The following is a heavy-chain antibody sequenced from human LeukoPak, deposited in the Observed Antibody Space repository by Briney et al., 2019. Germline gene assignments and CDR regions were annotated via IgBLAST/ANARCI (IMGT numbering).Heavy chain of an antibody. J-gene: IGHJ6*03. CDR3: ASVQQLALGTGGWYYYMDV. Sequence: GASVKVSCKASGGTFSSYAISWVRRAPGQGPEWMGGIIPIFGTANYAQKFQGRVTITTDESTSTAYMELSSLRSEDTAVYYCASVQQLALGTGGWYYYMDVWGKGTTVTVSS. CDR2: IIPIFGTA. CDR1: GGTFSSYA. V-gene: IGHV1-69*05. D-gene: IGHD6-13*01.